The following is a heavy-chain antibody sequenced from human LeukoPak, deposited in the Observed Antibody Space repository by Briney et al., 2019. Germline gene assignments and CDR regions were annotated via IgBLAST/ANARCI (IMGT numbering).Heavy chain of an antibody. V-gene: IGHV4-34*01. CDR2: INHSGST. CDR1: GGSFSGYY. Sequence: SETLSLTCAVYGGSFSGYYWSSIRQPPGKGLEWIGEINHSGSTNYNPSLKSRVTISVDTSKNQFSLKLSSVTAADTAVYYCARGQDIVVVVAATPWDWFDPWGQGTLVTVSS. CDR3: ARGQDIVVVVAATPWDWFDP. D-gene: IGHD2-15*01. J-gene: IGHJ5*02.